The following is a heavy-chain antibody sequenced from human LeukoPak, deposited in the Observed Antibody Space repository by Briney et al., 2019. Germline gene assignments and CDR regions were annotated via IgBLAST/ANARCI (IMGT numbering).Heavy chain of an antibody. Sequence: GGSLRLSCAASGFTFSNYAMHWVRQAPGKGLEWVSGISASGESTFYADSVKGRFTISRDKSNNALYLQMNSLRAEDTAVYYCVKASDLCYFDYWGQGTLVTVSS. J-gene: IGHJ4*02. CDR3: VKASDLCYFDY. V-gene: IGHV3-23*01. CDR2: ISASGEST. D-gene: IGHD2-2*01. CDR1: GFTFSNYA.